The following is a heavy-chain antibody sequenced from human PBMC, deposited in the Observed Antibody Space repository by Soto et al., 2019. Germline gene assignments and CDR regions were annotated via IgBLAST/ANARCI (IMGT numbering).Heavy chain of an antibody. V-gene: IGHV2-5*02. CDR2: IYWDEDK. D-gene: IGHD3-3*01. CDR3: ANRVLHAVFVVVTATAIYFDS. CDR1: GFSLTTSGVG. Sequence: QITLNESGPTQVKPRQTLTLTCTFSGFSLTTSGVGVGWIRQSPGKAAEGLALIYWDEDKRYSPSLKSRLTISQDTATNQVARTMADLDAADTATYYYANRVLHAVFVVVTATAIYFDSGGQGPPVAVSS. J-gene: IGHJ4*02.